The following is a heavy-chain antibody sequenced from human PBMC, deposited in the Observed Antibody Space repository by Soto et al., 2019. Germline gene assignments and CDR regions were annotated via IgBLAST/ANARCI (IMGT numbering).Heavy chain of an antibody. CDR1: GFPFSSYG. Sequence: QVQLVESGGGVVQPGRSLRLSCAASGFPFSSYGMHWVRQAPGKGLEWVAVISYDGSNKYYADSVKGRFTISRDNSKNTLYLQMNSLRAEDTAVYYCAKETYSGPLDYWGQGTLVTFSS. J-gene: IGHJ4*02. CDR2: ISYDGSNK. CDR3: AKETYSGPLDY. V-gene: IGHV3-30*18. D-gene: IGHD2-15*01.